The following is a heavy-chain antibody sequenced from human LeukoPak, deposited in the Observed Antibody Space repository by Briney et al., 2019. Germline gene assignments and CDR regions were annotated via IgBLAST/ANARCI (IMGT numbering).Heavy chain of an antibody. V-gene: IGHV3-48*03. Sequence: GGSLRLSCAASGFTFSSYEMIWVRQAPGKGLEWLSYISSSGSTTLYADSAKGRLTISRDNSKNSLFLQMSGLRAEDTAVYYCAREADTGGYRFDYWGRGTLLTVSS. CDR2: ISSSGSTT. J-gene: IGHJ4*02. D-gene: IGHD6-19*01. CDR1: GFTFSSYE. CDR3: AREADTGGYRFDY.